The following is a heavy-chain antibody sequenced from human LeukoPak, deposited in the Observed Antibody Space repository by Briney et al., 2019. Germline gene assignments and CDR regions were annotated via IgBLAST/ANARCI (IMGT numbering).Heavy chain of an antibody. CDR1: GFTFSSSC. CDR3: ASTSILTGWY. V-gene: IGHV3-52*01. D-gene: IGHD3-9*01. J-gene: IGHJ4*02. CDR2: IKCDGSDK. Sequence: GGSLRLSCAASGFTFSSSCMHWVCQAPEKGLEWVADIKCDGSDKYYVDSVKGRLTISRDNAKNSLYRQVKSLRAEDMTVYYCASTSILTGWYWGQGTLVTVSS.